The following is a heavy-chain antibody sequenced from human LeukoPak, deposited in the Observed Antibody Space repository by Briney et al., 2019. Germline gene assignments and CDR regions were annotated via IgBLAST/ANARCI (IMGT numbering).Heavy chain of an antibody. V-gene: IGHV1-69*01. CDR3: ASVADSSSWPHYFDY. CDR1: GGTFSSYA. Sequence: ASVKVSCEASGGTFSSYAISWVRQAPGQGLEWMGGIIPIFGTANYAQKFQGRVTITADESTSTAYMELSSLRSEDTAVYYCASVADSSSWPHYFDYWGQGTLVTVSS. J-gene: IGHJ4*02. D-gene: IGHD6-13*01. CDR2: IIPIFGTA.